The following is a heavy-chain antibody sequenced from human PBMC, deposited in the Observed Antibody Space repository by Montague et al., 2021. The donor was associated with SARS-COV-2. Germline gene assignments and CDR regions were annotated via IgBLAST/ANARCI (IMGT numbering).Heavy chain of an antibody. CDR3: ARSYGDYRDSYFDY. CDR1: GFSLNTSGMC. V-gene: IGHV2-70*01. J-gene: IGHJ4*02. CDR2: IDWDEDQ. Sequence: PALVKSTQTLTLTCTFSGFSLNTSGMCVSWIRQPPGKALEWLALIDWDEDQYYSTSLKTRLTISKDTSKNQVVLTMTNMDPIDTATYYCARSYGDYRDSYFDYWGQGTLVTVSS. D-gene: IGHD4-17*01.